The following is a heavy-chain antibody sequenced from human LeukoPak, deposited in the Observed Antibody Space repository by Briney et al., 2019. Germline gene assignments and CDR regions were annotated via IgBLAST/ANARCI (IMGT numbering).Heavy chain of an antibody. V-gene: IGHV4-61*08. CDR2: IYYSGST. J-gene: IGHJ5*02. D-gene: IGHD1-7*01. CDR3: ARDGTTPNWFDP. CDR1: GGSISSGGYS. Sequence: SETLSLTCAVSGGSISSGGYSWSWIRQPPGKGLEWIGYIYYSGSTYYNPSLKSRVTISVDTSKNQFSLKLSSVTAADTAVYYCARDGTTPNWFDPWGQGTLVTVSS.